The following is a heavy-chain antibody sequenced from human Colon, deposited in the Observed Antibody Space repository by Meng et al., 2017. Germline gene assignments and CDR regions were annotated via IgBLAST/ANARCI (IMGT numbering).Heavy chain of an antibody. CDR1: GGSINSADYY. J-gene: IGHJ4*02. CDR2: IHSSGNT. Sequence: QLQESGPGVVNPSKTLSLTCTISGGSINSADYYWNWIRQSPGKGLEWLGYIHSSGNTYYTPSLKSRLTMSLDTSKNQFSLRLTSVTAADTAVYYCARNPVIPDARTFDFWGQGALVTVSS. D-gene: IGHD2-2*01. CDR3: ARNPVIPDARTFDF. V-gene: IGHV4-30-4*01.